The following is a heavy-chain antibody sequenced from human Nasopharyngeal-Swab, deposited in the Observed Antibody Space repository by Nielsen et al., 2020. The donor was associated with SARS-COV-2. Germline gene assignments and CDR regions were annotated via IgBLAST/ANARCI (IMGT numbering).Heavy chain of an antibody. CDR3: ARDLDYYDNSGYPFDY. D-gene: IGHD3-22*01. Sequence: GESLQISCAASGFTFSSYGMHWVRQAPGKGLVWVAVIWFDGRNKYYADSVKGRFTISRDNSKNTLRLQMNSLRGEDTAVYYCARDLDYYDNSGYPFDYWGQGTLVTVSS. V-gene: IGHV3-33*01. J-gene: IGHJ4*02. CDR1: GFTFSSYG. CDR2: IWFDGRNK.